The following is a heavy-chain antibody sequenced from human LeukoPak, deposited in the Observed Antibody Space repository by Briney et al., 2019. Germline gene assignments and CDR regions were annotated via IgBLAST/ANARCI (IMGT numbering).Heavy chain of an antibody. J-gene: IGHJ5*02. CDR1: GFTFSSYA. CDR3: AKLGHYDILAGYYIWFDP. CDR2: ISYDGSNK. V-gene: IGHV3-30-3*02. Sequence: HSGRSLRLSCAASGFTFSSYAMHWVRQAPGKGLEWVAVISYDGSNKYYADSVKGRFTISRDNSKNTLYLQMNSLRAEDTAVYYCAKLGHYDILAGYYIWFDPWGQGTLVTVSS. D-gene: IGHD3-9*01.